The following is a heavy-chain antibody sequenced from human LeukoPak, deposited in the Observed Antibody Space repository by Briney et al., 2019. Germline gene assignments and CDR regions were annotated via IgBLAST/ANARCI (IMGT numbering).Heavy chain of an antibody. Sequence: SSETLSLTCAVSGGSISSGGYSWGWIRQPPGKGLEWIGYIYHSGSTYYNPSLKSRVTISVDRSKNQFSLKLSSVTAADTAVYYCARVSGYRSNWFDPWGQGTLVTVSS. CDR3: ARVSGYRSNWFDP. D-gene: IGHD6-19*01. J-gene: IGHJ5*02. CDR1: GGSISSGGYS. CDR2: IYHSGST. V-gene: IGHV4-30-2*01.